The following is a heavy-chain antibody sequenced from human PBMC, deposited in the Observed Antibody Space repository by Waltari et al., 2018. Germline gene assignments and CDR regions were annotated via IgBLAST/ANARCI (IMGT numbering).Heavy chain of an antibody. D-gene: IGHD3-16*02. CDR2: ISSSSSYI. CDR1: GFTFSSYS. CDR3: ASSLGRYDAFDI. Sequence: EVQLVESGGGLVKPGGSLRLSCAASGFTFSSYSMNWVRQAPGKGLEWVSSISSSSSYIYYADSVKGRFTISRDNAKNSLYLQMNSLRAEDTAVYYCASSLGRYDAFDIWGQGTMVTVSS. J-gene: IGHJ3*02. V-gene: IGHV3-21*01.